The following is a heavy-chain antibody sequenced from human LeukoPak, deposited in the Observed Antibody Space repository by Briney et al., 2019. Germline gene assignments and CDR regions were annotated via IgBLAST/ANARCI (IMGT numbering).Heavy chain of an antibody. CDR2: ISYDGSNK. J-gene: IGHJ4*02. Sequence: PGRSLRLSCAASGFTFSSYGMHWVRQAPGKGLEWVAVISYDGSNKYYADSVKGRFTISRDNSKNTLYLLMNSLRAENAAEYYCAKVSEWGSGVAGIFDYWGQGTLVTVSS. CDR1: GFTFSSYG. D-gene: IGHD6-19*01. V-gene: IGHV3-30*18. CDR3: AKVSEWGSGVAGIFDY.